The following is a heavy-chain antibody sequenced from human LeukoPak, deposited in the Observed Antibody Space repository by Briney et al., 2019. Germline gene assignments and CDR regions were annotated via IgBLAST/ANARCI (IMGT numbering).Heavy chain of an antibody. Sequence: PGGSLRLSCAASGFTFDDYAMHWVRQAPGKGLEWVSGISWNSGSIGYADSVKGRFTISRDNAKNSLYLQMNSLRAEDTALYYCAKDSNYYDSSGYHHFDYWGQGTLVTVSS. V-gene: IGHV3-9*01. CDR1: GFTFDDYA. D-gene: IGHD3-22*01. J-gene: IGHJ4*02. CDR3: AKDSNYYDSSGYHHFDY. CDR2: ISWNSGSI.